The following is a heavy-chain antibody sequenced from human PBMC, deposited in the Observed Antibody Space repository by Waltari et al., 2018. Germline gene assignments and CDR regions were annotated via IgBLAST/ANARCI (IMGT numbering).Heavy chain of an antibody. CDR3: ARDLAYGLDV. Sequence: QVQLVESGGRLVQPGMSLRLSCVASGFSLGSFGMHWARQAPGRGLEWVAVSWSYDTRRFYGQSVKGRFTISRDNSKNTLFLEMSSVRAEDTAVYYCARDLAYGLDVWGQGTPVTVSS. J-gene: IGHJ6*02. CDR2: SWSYDTRR. CDR1: GFSLGSFG. V-gene: IGHV3-33*01. D-gene: IGHD3-16*01.